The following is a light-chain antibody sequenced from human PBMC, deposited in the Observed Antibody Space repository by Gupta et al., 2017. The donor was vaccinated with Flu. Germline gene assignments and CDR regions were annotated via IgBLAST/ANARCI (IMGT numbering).Light chain of an antibody. CDR1: GATIGSNY. CDR2: DNY. J-gene: IGLJ1*01. V-gene: IGLV1-44*01. CDR3: DASEDSRNGNCV. Sequence: VTTTSSGSGATIGSNYVNWYQQNPGTAPNLLIYDNYKRHSGGPERFSGSNSGTSATLAISGLQAEEEADYYCDASEDSRNGNCVFGTGTKVTVL.